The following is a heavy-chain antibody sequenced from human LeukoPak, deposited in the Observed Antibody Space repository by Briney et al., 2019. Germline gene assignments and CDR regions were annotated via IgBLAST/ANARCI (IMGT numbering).Heavy chain of an antibody. V-gene: IGHV3-66*01. Sequence: GRSLRLSCAASGFTVSSNYMSWVRQAPGKELEWVSVIYSDGSTYYADSVKGRFTISRDNSKNTLYLQMNSLRAEDTAVYYCARDPTGDAFDIWGQGTMVTVS. J-gene: IGHJ3*02. CDR2: IYSDGST. CDR1: GFTVSSNY. CDR3: ARDPTGDAFDI. D-gene: IGHD7-27*01.